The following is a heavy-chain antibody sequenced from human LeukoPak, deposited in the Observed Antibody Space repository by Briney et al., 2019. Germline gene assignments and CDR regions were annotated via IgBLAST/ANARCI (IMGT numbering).Heavy chain of an antibody. J-gene: IGHJ5*02. V-gene: IGHV6-1*01. CDR1: GDSVSSNSAA. CDR2: TYYRSKWYN. Sequence: SQTLSLTCAISGDSVSSNSAAWNWIRQSPSRGLEWLGRTYYRSKWYNDYAVSVKSRITINPDTSKNQFSLQLNSVTPEDTAVYYCARDPASGWYDLWHNWFDPWGQGTLVTVSS. D-gene: IGHD6-19*01. CDR3: ARDPASGWYDLWHNWFDP.